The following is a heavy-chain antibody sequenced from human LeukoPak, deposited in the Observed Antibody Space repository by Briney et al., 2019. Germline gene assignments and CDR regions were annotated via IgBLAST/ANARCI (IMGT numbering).Heavy chain of an antibody. V-gene: IGHV4-4*02. CDR3: ARLWLLNLDK. J-gene: IGHJ4*02. CDR2: MYHSGST. D-gene: IGHD6-19*01. Sequence: PSGTLSLTCAVSGGSISSDNWWSWVRQPPGKGLEWIGDMYHSGSTKYNPSLKSRATISVDKSKNQFSLKLSSVTAAETVVYYGARLWLLNLDKWGQGTLVTVSS. CDR1: GGSISSDNW.